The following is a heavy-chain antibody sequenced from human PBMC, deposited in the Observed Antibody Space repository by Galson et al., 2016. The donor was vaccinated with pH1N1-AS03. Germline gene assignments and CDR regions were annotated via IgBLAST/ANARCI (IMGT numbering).Heavy chain of an antibody. J-gene: IGHJ6*02. Sequence: SVKVSCKASGYSFTDYYIHWVRQAPGQRLEWMGWINAGNGNTTYSQSFQGRVTITRDTSASKAYMELSSLRSEDTAVYYCARGRGSYGVDVWGQGTTVTVSS. CDR1: GYSFTDYY. CDR3: ARGRGSYGVDV. V-gene: IGHV1-3*01. D-gene: IGHD1-26*01. CDR2: INAGNGNT.